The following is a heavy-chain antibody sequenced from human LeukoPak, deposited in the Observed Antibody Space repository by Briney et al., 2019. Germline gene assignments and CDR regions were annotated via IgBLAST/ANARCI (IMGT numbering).Heavy chain of an antibody. D-gene: IGHD6-13*01. Sequence: GRSLRLSCAASGFTFSTYTLHCVRQAPGKGLEWVAGISYDGSNKYYADSVKGRFTISRDNFKNSLQLQMNSLTTEDTALYYCARDHLQQLVWGAFDIWGLGTVVTVSS. CDR3: ARDHLQQLVWGAFDI. CDR2: ISYDGSNK. CDR1: GFTFSTYT. V-gene: IGHV3-30-3*01. J-gene: IGHJ3*02.